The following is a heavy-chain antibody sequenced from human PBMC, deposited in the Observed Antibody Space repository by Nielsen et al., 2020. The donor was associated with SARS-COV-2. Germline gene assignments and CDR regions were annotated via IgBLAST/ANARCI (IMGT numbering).Heavy chain of an antibody. CDR3: ASQGGDGYTDDFDY. Sequence: SETLSLTCTVSGGSVSSCSYYWSRIRQPPGKGLEWIGYIYYSGSTNYNPSLKSRVTISVDTSKNQFSLKLSSVTAADTAVYYCASQGGDGYTDDFDYWGQGTLVTVSS. CDR2: IYYSGST. V-gene: IGHV4-61*01. CDR1: GGSVSSCSYY. D-gene: IGHD5-24*01. J-gene: IGHJ4*02.